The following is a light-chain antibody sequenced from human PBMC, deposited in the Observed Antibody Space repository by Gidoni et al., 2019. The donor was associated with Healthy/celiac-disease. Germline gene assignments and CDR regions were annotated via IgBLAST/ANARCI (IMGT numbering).Light chain of an antibody. CDR3: MQGTHCRLPT. V-gene: IGKV2-30*01. J-gene: IGKJ4*01. CDR1: QSLVYSDGNTY. Sequence: DVVMTQSPLSLPVTLGQPASISCRSSQSLVYSDGNTYLNWFQQRPGQSPRRLIYKVSNRDSGVPDRFSGSGSGTDFTLKISRVEAEDVGVYYCMQGTHCRLPTFGGGTKVEIK. CDR2: KVS.